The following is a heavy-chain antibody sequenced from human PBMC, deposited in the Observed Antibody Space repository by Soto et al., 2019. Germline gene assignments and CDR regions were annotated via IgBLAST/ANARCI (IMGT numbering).Heavy chain of an antibody. V-gene: IGHV1-69*13. Sequence: SVKVSCKASGGTFSSYAISWVRQAPGQGLEWMGGIIPIFGTANYAQKFQGRVTITADESTSTAYMELSSLRSEDTAVYYCATDPILGGSTSAYNWFDPWGQGTLVNVSS. D-gene: IGHD2-2*01. CDR2: IIPIFGTA. J-gene: IGHJ5*02. CDR3: ATDPILGGSTSAYNWFDP. CDR1: GGTFSSYA.